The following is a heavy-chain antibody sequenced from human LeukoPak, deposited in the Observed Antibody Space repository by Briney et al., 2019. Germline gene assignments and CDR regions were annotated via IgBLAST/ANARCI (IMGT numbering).Heavy chain of an antibody. Sequence: PGGSLRLSCAASGFTFSSYWMSWVRQTPGKGLEWVATMNHDGSEKYHVDSVKGRFTISRDNAKKSLYLQMNNLRAEDTAVYYCRTWKQGYCSGYSCYNAFHIGGKGTMVTVSP. V-gene: IGHV3-7*01. J-gene: IGHJ3*02. CDR1: GFTFSSYW. CDR2: MNHDGSEK. D-gene: IGHD2-15*01. CDR3: RTWKQGYCSGYSCYNAFHI.